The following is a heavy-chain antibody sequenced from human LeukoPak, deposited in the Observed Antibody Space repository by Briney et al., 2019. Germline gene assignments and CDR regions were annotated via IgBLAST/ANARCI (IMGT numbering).Heavy chain of an antibody. Sequence: GGSLRLSCAVSEFTFSSYAMHWVRQAPGKGLEWVAVISFDGTNKYYAASVKGRFTMSRDNSNNTLYVQMNSLRPEDTAVYYCARGGGTTDSAWYGYYFDHWGQGTLVTVSS. CDR1: EFTFSSYA. CDR3: ARGGGTTDSAWYGYYFDH. J-gene: IGHJ4*02. D-gene: IGHD6-19*01. V-gene: IGHV3-30*04. CDR2: ISFDGTNK.